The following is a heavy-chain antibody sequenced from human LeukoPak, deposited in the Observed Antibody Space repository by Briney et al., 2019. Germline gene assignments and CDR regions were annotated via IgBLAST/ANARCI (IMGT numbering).Heavy chain of an antibody. V-gene: IGHV1-2*02. CDR1: GYTFTGYY. D-gene: IGHD3-3*01. Sequence: ASVKVSCKASGYTFTGYYMHWVRQAPGQGLEWMGWINPNSGGTNYAQKFQGRVTMTRDTSISTAYMELSRLRSDDTAVYYCARGEEWLFPPFDYWGQGTLVTVSS. CDR3: ARGEEWLFPPFDY. CDR2: INPNSGGT. J-gene: IGHJ4*02.